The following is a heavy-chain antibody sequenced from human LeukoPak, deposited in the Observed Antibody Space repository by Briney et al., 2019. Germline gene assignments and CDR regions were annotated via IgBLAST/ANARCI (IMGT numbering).Heavy chain of an antibody. CDR1: GFSFSSYS. V-gene: IGHV3-21*01. CDR3: ARRVAARPIAFDI. CDR2: ISSSSSYI. Sequence: GGSLRLSCAASGFSFSSYSMNWVRQAPGKGLEWVSSISSSSSYIYYADSVKGRFTISRDNAKNSLYLQMNSLRAEDTAVYYCARRVAARPIAFDIWGQGTMVTVSS. J-gene: IGHJ3*02. D-gene: IGHD6-6*01.